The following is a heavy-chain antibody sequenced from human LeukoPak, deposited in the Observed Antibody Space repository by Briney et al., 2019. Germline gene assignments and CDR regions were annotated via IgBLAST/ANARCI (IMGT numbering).Heavy chain of an antibody. CDR1: GGSISSSSYY. V-gene: IGHV4-39*01. CDR2: IYYSGST. Sequence: SETLSLTCPVSGGSISSSSYYWGWIRQPQGKGLEWIESIYYSGSTYYNPSLKSRVTISVDTSKNQFSLKLSSVTAADTAVYYCARRRATGYYFDYWGQGTLVTVSS. CDR3: ARRRATGYYFDY. J-gene: IGHJ4*02. D-gene: IGHD5-12*01.